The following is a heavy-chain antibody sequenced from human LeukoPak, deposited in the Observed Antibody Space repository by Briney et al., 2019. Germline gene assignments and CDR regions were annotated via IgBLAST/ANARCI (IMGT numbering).Heavy chain of an antibody. CDR3: ARDASDHYYYYYMDV. D-gene: IGHD3-10*01. CDR1: GFTFSDYY. V-gene: IGHV3-11*04. CDR2: ISSSGSTI. Sequence: GGSLRLSCAASGFTFSDYYMSWIRQAPGKGLEWVSYISSSGSTIYYADSVKGRFTISRDNAKNSLYLQMNSLRAEDTAVYYCARDASDHYYYYYMDVWGKGTTVTVSS. J-gene: IGHJ6*03.